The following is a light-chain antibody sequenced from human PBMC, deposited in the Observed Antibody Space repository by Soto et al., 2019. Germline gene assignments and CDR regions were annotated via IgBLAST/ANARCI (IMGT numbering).Light chain of an antibody. CDR1: QTVRNNY. CDR3: QQYENSPIT. V-gene: IGKV3-20*01. J-gene: IGKJ5*01. CDR2: DAS. Sequence: EFVLTQSPGTLSLSPGERATLSCRASQTVRNNYLAWYQQKPGQAPRLLIYDASSRATGIPDRFSGTGSETDFTLTINRLEPEDFAVYYCQQYENSPITFGQGTRLEN.